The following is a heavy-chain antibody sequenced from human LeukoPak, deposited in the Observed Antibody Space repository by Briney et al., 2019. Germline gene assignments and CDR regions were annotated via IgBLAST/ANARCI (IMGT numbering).Heavy chain of an antibody. V-gene: IGHV1-69*13. D-gene: IGHD3-10*01. J-gene: IGHJ4*02. CDR1: GGTFSSYA. CDR2: IIPIFGTA. CDR3: ASGGIWFSELFQYFDC. Sequence: SVKVSCKASGGTFSSYAISWVRQAPGQGLEWMGGIIPIFGTANYAQKFQGRVTITADESTSTAYMELSSLRSEDTAVYYCASGGIWFSELFQYFDCWGQGTLVTVSS.